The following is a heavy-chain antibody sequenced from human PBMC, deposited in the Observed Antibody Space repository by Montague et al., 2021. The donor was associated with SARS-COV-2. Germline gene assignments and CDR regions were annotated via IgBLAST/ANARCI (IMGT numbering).Heavy chain of an antibody. Sequence: SETRSLTCTVSGGSISSYYWSWIRQPPGKGLEWIGYIYYSGSTNXXPSLKSRVTISVDTSKNQFSLKLSSVTAADTAVYYCARRGLGYCSSTSCQNAFDIWGQGTMVTVSS. CDR1: GGSISSYY. CDR3: ARRGLGYCSSTSCQNAFDI. D-gene: IGHD2-2*01. V-gene: IGHV4-59*08. CDR2: IYYSGST. J-gene: IGHJ3*02.